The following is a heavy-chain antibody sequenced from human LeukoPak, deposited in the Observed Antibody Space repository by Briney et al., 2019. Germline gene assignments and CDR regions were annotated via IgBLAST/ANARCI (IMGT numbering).Heavy chain of an antibody. Sequence: ESGPTLVKPTQTLMLTCTFSGFSLSTSGVGVGWIRQPPGKALEWLALIYWDDDKRYSPSLKSRLTITKDTSKNQVVLTMTNMDPVDTATYYCAHRQAMGYDILTGYYVFDSGDDAFDIWGQGTMVTVSS. CDR2: IYWDDDK. CDR1: GFSLSTSGVG. D-gene: IGHD3-9*01. J-gene: IGHJ3*02. V-gene: IGHV2-5*02. CDR3: AHRQAMGYDILTGYYVFDSGDDAFDI.